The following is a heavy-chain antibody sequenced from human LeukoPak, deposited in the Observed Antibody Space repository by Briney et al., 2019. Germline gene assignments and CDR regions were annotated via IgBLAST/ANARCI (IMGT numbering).Heavy chain of an antibody. D-gene: IGHD6-13*01. V-gene: IGHV1-3*01. CDR3: ARGQSSSSWFHFDY. CDR2: INAGNGNT. Sequence: ASVTVSCKASGYSFTSYAMHWVRQAPGQRLEWMGWINAGNGNTKYSQRFQDRVTITRDTSASTAYMELSSLRSEDTAVYYCARGQSSSSWFHFDYWGQGAPVTVSS. J-gene: IGHJ4*02. CDR1: GYSFTSYA.